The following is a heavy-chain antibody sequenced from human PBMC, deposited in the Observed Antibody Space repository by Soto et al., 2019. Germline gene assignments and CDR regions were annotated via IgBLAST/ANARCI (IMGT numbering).Heavy chain of an antibody. D-gene: IGHD2-15*01. Sequence: SETLSLTCTVSGGSISSSSYYWGWIRQPPGKGLEWIGSIYYSGSTYYNPSLKSRVTISVDTSKNQFSLKLSSVTAADTALFYCASYHIVVVVAATQKPDYWGQGTLVTVS. CDR3: ASYHIVVVVAATQKPDY. V-gene: IGHV4-39*01. CDR2: IYYSGST. J-gene: IGHJ4*02. CDR1: GGSISSSSYY.